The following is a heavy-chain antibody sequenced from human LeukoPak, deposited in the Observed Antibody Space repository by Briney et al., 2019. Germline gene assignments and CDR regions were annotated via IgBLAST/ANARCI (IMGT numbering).Heavy chain of an antibody. V-gene: IGHV3-30*04. CDR1: GFNFSSYA. D-gene: IGHD3-3*01. Sequence: PGTSLRLSCAASGFNFSSYAMHWVRQAPGEGLEWVGLISYGGIDKSYADSVKGRCTISRDSSKRTLYLQMNSLRAEDTAMYYCARESWSDSVAFDIWGLGTMVIVSS. CDR2: ISYGGIDK. CDR3: ARESWSDSVAFDI. J-gene: IGHJ3*02.